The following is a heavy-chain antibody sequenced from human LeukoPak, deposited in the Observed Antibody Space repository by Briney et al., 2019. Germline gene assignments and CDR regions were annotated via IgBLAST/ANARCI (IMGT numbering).Heavy chain of an antibody. CDR1: GDSISSYY. Sequence: NPSETLSLTCTVSGDSISSYYWSWIRQPAGKGLEWIGRIYTSGSTNYNPSLKSRATMSVDTSKNQFSLKLSSVTAADTAVYYCARHRCGDCYSGYFDYWGQGTLVTVSS. V-gene: IGHV4-4*07. CDR2: IYTSGST. CDR3: ARHRCGDCYSGYFDY. D-gene: IGHD2-21*02. J-gene: IGHJ4*02.